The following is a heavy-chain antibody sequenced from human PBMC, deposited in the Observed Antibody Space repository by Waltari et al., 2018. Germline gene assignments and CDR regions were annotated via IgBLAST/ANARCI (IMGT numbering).Heavy chain of an antibody. J-gene: IGHJ4*02. CDR1: GGTFSSYA. V-gene: IGHV1-69*04. CDR2: IIPIRGIA. Sequence: VQLVQSGAEVKKPGSSVKVSCKASGGTFSSYAISWVRQAPGQGLEWMGGIIPIRGIANYAQKFQGRVTITADESTSTAYMELSSLRSEDTAGYYCARDPSSGSYYDYWGQGTLVTVSS. CDR3: ARDPSSGSYYDY. D-gene: IGHD1-26*01.